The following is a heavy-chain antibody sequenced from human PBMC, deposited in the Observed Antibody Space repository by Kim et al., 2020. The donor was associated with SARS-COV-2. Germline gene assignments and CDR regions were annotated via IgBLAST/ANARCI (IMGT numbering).Heavy chain of an antibody. D-gene: IGHD6-13*01. CDR3: ASAKAYFSVAAAGSDAFDI. V-gene: IGHV3-30-3*01. CDR1: GFTFSSYA. CDR2: ISYDGSNK. Sequence: GGSLRLSCAASGFTFSSYAMHWVRQAPGKGLEWVAVISYDGSNKYYADSVKGRFTISRDNSKNTLYLQMNSLRAEDTAAYYCASAKAYFSVAAAGSDAFDIWGQGTMVTVSS. J-gene: IGHJ3*02.